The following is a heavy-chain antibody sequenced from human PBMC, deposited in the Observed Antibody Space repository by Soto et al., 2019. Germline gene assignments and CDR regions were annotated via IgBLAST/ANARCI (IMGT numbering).Heavy chain of an antibody. J-gene: IGHJ6*02. CDR1: GYSFTSYW. CDR2: IDPSDSYT. V-gene: IGHV5-10-1*01. Sequence: AALKISCKGCGYSFTSYWISWVRQMPGKGLEWMGSIDPSDSYTNYSPSFQGHVTISADKSISTAYLQWSSLKASDTAMYYCAIINIVVVPAAIGDGSDYYYYGMDVWGQGTTVTGSS. CDR3: AIINIVVVPAAIGDGSDYYYYGMDV. D-gene: IGHD2-2*02.